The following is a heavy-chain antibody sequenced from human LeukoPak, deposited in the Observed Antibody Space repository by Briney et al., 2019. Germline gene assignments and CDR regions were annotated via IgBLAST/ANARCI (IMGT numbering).Heavy chain of an antibody. V-gene: IGHV1-18*01. CDR3: ATLSSSKNYYDSSGPVLRH. Sequence: GASVKVSCKASGYTFTTYGITWVRQAPGQGLEWMGWISAYNGNTNYAQKLQGRVTMTTDTSTSTAYMELRSLRSDDTAVYYCATLSSSKNYYDSSGPVLRHWGQGTLVTVSS. CDR1: GYTFTTYG. D-gene: IGHD3-22*01. CDR2: ISAYNGNT. J-gene: IGHJ4*02.